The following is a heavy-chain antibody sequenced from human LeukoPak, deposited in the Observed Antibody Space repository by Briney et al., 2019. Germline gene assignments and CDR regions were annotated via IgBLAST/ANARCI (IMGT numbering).Heavy chain of an antibody. D-gene: IGHD5-12*01. CDR3: TRDSSGYDWFYDY. CDR2: IYFSGST. V-gene: IGHV4-59*12. CDR1: GGSISSYY. Sequence: SETLSLTCTVSGGSISSYYWSWIRQPPGKGLNGIGCIYFSGSTHYKPPLTNRVTMSVDTSKNQSSLMLSSVPAAHTPVYYCTRDSSGYDWFYDYWGQGTLVTVSS. J-gene: IGHJ4*01.